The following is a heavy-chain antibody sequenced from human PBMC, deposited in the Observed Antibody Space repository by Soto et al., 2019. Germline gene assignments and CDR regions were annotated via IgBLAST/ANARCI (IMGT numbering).Heavy chain of an antibody. D-gene: IGHD1-1*01. CDR2: IYYSGTT. CDR3: ESGHDAYKVRY. Sequence: WTWHRQHPGKGLEWIGYIYYSGTTYYNPSLKSRPTISMDTSENQFSLELTSVTAADTAIYFCESGHDAYKVRYWGQGTLVTVSS. J-gene: IGHJ4*02. V-gene: IGHV4-31*02.